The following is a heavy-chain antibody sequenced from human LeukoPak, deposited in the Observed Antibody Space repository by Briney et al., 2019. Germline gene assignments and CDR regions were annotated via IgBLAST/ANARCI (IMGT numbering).Heavy chain of an antibody. CDR2: ISAYNGNT. D-gene: IGHD2-21*02. Sequence: ASVKVSCKASGYTFTSYGISWVRQAPGQGLEWMGWISAYNGNTNYAQKLQGRVTMTTDTSTSTAYMELRSLRSDDTAVYYCARDGIAYCGGDCYHIFDYWDQGTLVTVSS. CDR1: GYTFTSYG. CDR3: ARDGIAYCGGDCYHIFDY. J-gene: IGHJ4*02. V-gene: IGHV1-18*04.